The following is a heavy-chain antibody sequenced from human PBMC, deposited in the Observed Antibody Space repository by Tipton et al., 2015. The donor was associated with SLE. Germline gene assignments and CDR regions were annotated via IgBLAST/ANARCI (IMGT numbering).Heavy chain of an antibody. D-gene: IGHD2-15*01. J-gene: IGHJ3*02. V-gene: IGHV3-9*01. CDR2: ISWNSGSI. Sequence: SLRLSCAASGFTFDDYAMHWVRQAPGKGLEWVSGISWNSGSIGYADSVKGRFTISRDNAKNSLYLQMNSLRAEDTALCYCAKDIGYCSGGSCTPGAFDIWGQGPMVTVSS. CDR3: AKDIGYCSGGSCTPGAFDI. CDR1: GFTFDDYA.